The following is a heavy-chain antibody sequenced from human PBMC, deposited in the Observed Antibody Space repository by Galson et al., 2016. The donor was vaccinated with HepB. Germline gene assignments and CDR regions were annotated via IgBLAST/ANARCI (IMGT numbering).Heavy chain of an antibody. CDR3: ATADYSSSARYYYDTDA. Sequence: SVKVSCKASGYTFNGYYMHWVRQAPGQGLEWVGRINPRTGATNYAQKFQGRVTMTRDSSISTAYMELSRLISDDTAMYYCATADYSSSARYYYDTDAWGQGTTVTVSS. J-gene: IGHJ6*02. D-gene: IGHD6-6*01. V-gene: IGHV1-2*06. CDR1: GYTFNGYY. CDR2: INPRTGAT.